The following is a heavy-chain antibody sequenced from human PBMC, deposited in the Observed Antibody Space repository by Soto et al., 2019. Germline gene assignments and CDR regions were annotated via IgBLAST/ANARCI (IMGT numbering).Heavy chain of an antibody. J-gene: IGHJ3*02. D-gene: IGHD6-19*01. V-gene: IGHV1-18*01. CDR1: GHTFSTYG. CDR3: ARGSQDRWLDFDAFDI. Sequence: QVQLVQSGPEVKKPGASVTVSCKASGHTFSTYGINWVRQAPGQGLEWMGWISPYNGNTNYAQKFQGRATMTTDTSTSTAYRELRSLRSDDTAVYYCARGSQDRWLDFDAFDIWGQGTMVTVSS. CDR2: ISPYNGNT.